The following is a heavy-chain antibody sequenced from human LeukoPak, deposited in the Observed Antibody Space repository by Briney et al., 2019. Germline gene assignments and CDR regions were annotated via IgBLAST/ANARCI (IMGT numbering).Heavy chain of an antibody. CDR3: ARLYCSSTSCYPHTQAYFDY. V-gene: IGHV4-39*01. J-gene: IGHJ4*02. Sequence: SETLSLTCTVSGGSISSSSYYWGWIRQPPGKGLEWIGSIYYSGSTYYNPSLKSRVTISVDTSKNQFSLKLSSVTAADTAVYYCARLYCSSTSCYPHTQAYFDYWGQGTLVTVSS. CDR1: GGSISSSSYY. D-gene: IGHD2-2*01. CDR2: IYYSGST.